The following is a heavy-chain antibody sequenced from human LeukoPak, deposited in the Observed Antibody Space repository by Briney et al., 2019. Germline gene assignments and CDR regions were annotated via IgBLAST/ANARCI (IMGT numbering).Heavy chain of an antibody. CDR1: GFTFSSNT. Sequence: GGSLRLSCAASGFTFSSNTMSWVRQAPGQGLEWVSVISGNGGTTYYADSVKGRFTISRDNSKNTLYLQMNSLRAEDTAVYYCAKDRRDSGYDDCWGQGTLVTVSS. V-gene: IGHV3-23*01. CDR2: ISGNGGTT. CDR3: AKDRRDSGYDDC. D-gene: IGHD5-12*01. J-gene: IGHJ4*02.